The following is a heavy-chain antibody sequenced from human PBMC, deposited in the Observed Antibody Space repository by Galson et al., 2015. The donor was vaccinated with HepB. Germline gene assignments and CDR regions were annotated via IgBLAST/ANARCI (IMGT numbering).Heavy chain of an antibody. CDR3: AALSDSSSSKPHDY. J-gene: IGHJ4*02. CDR2: ISYDGSNK. Sequence: SLRLSCAASGFTFSTYWMTWVRQAPGKGLEWVAVISYDGSNKYYADSVKGRFTISRDNSKNTLYLQMNSLRAEDTAVYYCAALSDSSSSKPHDYWGQGTLVTVSS. D-gene: IGHD6-6*01. CDR1: GFTFSTYW. V-gene: IGHV3-30*03.